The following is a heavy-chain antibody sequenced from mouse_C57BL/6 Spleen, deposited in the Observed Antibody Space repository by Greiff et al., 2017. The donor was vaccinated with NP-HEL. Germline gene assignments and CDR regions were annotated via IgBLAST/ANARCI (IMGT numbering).Heavy chain of an antibody. D-gene: IGHD2-4*01. CDR3: ARQEDYDYDFAY. CDR2: ISSGGSYT. V-gene: IGHV5-6*01. J-gene: IGHJ3*01. CDR1: GFTFSSYG. Sequence: EVQGVESGGDLVKPGGSLKLSCAASGFTFSSYGMSWVRQTPDKRLEWVATISSGGSYTYYPDSVKWRFTISRDNAKNTLYLQMSSLKSEDTAMYYCARQEDYDYDFAYWGHGTLVTVSA.